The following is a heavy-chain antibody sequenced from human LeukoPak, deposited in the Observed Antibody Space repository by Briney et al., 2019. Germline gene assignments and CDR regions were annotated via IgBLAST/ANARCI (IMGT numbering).Heavy chain of an antibody. Sequence: GGSLRLSCVASGFTFSSYAMSWVRQAPGKGLDWVSVIYSGGSTYYADSVKGRFTISRDNSKNTLYLQMNSLRAEDTAVYYCARKSNAAAAGTDYWGQGTLVTVSS. CDR2: IYSGGST. D-gene: IGHD6-13*01. V-gene: IGHV3-53*01. CDR3: ARKSNAAAAGTDY. J-gene: IGHJ4*02. CDR1: GFTFSSYA.